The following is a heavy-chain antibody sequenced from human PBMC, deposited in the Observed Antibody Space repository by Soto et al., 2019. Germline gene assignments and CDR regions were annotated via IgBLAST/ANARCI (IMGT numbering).Heavy chain of an antibody. D-gene: IGHD6-19*01. Sequence: KLGGSLRLSCASSGFNFSDHYMNWIRQAPGKGLEWVSYISGSSRYTNFADSVKGRFTISRDNAKNSLYLQMNSLRVEDTAVYYCARHTSGWQYYDYWGQGTPVTVSS. CDR1: GFNFSDHY. CDR2: ISGSSRYT. CDR3: ARHTSGWQYYDY. V-gene: IGHV3-11*06. J-gene: IGHJ4*02.